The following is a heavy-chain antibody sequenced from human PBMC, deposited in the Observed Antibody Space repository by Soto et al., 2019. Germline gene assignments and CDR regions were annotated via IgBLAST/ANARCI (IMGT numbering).Heavy chain of an antibody. CDR1: GFTLNDFG. CDR3: AREKWFGQTPFDS. CDR2: ISGYDGNT. Sequence: GASVKVSCKVSGFTLNDFGVSWGRQAPGQGLEWMGWISGYDGNTNFAQKYEGRVTMTIDSSTSTAYMELRNLRSDDTAMYYCAREKWFGQTPFDSWGQGTLVTVSS. J-gene: IGHJ4*02. D-gene: IGHD3-10*01. V-gene: IGHV1-18*01.